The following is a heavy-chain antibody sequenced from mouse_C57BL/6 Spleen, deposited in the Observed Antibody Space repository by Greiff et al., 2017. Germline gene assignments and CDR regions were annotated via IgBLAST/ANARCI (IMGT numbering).Heavy chain of an antibody. CDR2: ISSGSSTI. J-gene: IGHJ1*03. D-gene: IGHD1-1*01. V-gene: IGHV5-17*01. Sequence: EVKLVESGGGLVKPGGSRKLSCAASGFTFRDYGMHWVRQAPEKGLEWVAYISSGSSTIYYADTVKGRFTSSRDNAKNTLFLQMTSLRSEDTAMYYCARTDYGSSYWYFDVWGTGTTVTVSS. CDR3: ARTDYGSSYWYFDV. CDR1: GFTFRDYG.